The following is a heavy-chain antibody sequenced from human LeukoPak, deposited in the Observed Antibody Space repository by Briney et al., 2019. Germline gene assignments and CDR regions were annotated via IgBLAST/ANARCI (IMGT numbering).Heavy chain of an antibody. CDR2: IYYSGST. V-gene: IGHV4-59*01. CDR1: GGSISSYY. D-gene: IGHD3-10*01. Sequence: SETLSLTCTVSGGSISSYYWSWIRQPPGKGLEWIGYIYYSGSTNYNPSLKSRVTISVDTSKNQFSLKLSSVTAADTAVYYCARDRADYYYYYYGTDVWGQGTTVTVSS. J-gene: IGHJ6*02. CDR3: ARDRADYYYYYYGTDV.